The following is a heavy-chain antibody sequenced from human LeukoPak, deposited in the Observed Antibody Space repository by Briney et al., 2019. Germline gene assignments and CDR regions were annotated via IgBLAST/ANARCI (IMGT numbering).Heavy chain of an antibody. D-gene: IGHD2-8*01. V-gene: IGHV3-30-3*01. J-gene: IGHJ4*02. Sequence: PGGSLRLSCAASGFNFSSYAMHWVRQAPGKGLEWVAVISYDGSNKYYADSVKGRFTISRDNSKNTLYLQMNSLRAEDTAVYYCAVLGYCTNGVCYKGGFDYWGQGTLVTVSS. CDR1: GFNFSSYA. CDR2: ISYDGSNK. CDR3: AVLGYCTNGVCYKGGFDY.